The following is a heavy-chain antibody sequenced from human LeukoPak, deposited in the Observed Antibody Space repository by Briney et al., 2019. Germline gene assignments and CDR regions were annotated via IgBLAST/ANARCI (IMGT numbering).Heavy chain of an antibody. V-gene: IGHV4-34*01. J-gene: IGHJ4*02. CDR2: INHTGGT. CDR1: GGSLSGAY. D-gene: IGHD3-9*01. Sequence: SETLSLTCTVQGGSLSGAYWTWIRQPPGKGLEWIGEINHTGGTNYNPSFKSRVTISADTPKNQFSLNLTSVTAADTALYYCARGPVRLARPYDYWGQGTLVTVSS. CDR3: ARGPVRLARPYDY.